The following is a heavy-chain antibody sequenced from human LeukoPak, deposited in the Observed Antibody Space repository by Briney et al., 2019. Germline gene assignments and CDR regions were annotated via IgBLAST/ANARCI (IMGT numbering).Heavy chain of an antibody. D-gene: IGHD6-13*01. V-gene: IGHV3-66*01. CDR1: EFSVGSNY. CDR3: ASGGYSSSWYYFDY. CDR2: IYSGGST. Sequence: GGSLRLSCAASEFSVGSNYMTWVRQAPGKGLEWVSLIYSGGSTYYADSVKGRFTISRDNSKNTLYLQMNSLRAGDTAVYYCASGGYSSSWYYFDYWGQGTLVTVSS. J-gene: IGHJ4*02.